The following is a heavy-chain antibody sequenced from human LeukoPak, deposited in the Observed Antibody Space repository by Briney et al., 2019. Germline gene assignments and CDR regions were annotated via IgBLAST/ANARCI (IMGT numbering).Heavy chain of an antibody. CDR2: MNPNNGYS. CDR1: VYTFTNYH. V-gene: IGHV1-8*03. D-gene: IGHD6-25*01. Sequence: ASVTVSCKASVYTFTNYHINWVRQATGQGLEWMVWMNPNNGYSGYAQKFQGRVTITMDTSISTTYMELRSLRSDETAVYFCARTTSFTASGYDSWGEGTLVTVSS. CDR3: ARTTSFTASGYDS. J-gene: IGHJ4*02.